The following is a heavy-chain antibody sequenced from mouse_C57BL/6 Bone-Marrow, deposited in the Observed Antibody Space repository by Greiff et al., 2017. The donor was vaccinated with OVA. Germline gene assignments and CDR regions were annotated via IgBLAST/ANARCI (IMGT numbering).Heavy chain of an antibody. D-gene: IGHD1-1*01. Sequence: EVHLVESGPVLVKPGASVKMSCKASGYTFTDYYMNWVKQSHGKSLEWIGVINPYNGGTSYNQKFKGKATLTVDKSSSTAYMELNSLTSEDSAVYYCARRDGSSLAYWGQGTLVTVSA. CDR1: GYTFTDYY. CDR3: ARRDGSSLAY. CDR2: INPYNGGT. V-gene: IGHV1-19*01. J-gene: IGHJ3*01.